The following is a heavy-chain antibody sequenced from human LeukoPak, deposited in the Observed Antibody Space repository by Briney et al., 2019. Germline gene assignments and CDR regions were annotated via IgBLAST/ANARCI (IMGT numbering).Heavy chain of an antibody. Sequence: SVKVSCKASGGTFISYAISWVRQAPGQGLEWMGGIIPIFGTANYAQKFQGRVTITADESTSTAYMELSSLRSEDTAVYYCAGYYYGSGSYYRKAFDYWGQGTLVTVSS. V-gene: IGHV1-69*13. CDR3: AGYYYGSGSYYRKAFDY. CDR2: IIPIFGTA. D-gene: IGHD3-10*01. CDR1: GGTFISYA. J-gene: IGHJ4*02.